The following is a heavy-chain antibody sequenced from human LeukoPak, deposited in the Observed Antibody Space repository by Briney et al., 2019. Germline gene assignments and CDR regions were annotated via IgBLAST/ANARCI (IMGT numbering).Heavy chain of an antibody. CDR1: GFTFISYA. Sequence: GGSLRLTRAPPGFTFISYAMNWVRPAPRGGLGWVSGTGSTGVSTFYADSVKGRFTASRDNSKNTLSLQMNSLRAEDTAVYYCAKDPGVVSAHYFDYWGQGTLVTVSS. V-gene: IGHV3-23*01. D-gene: IGHD2-2*01. CDR2: TGSTGVST. CDR3: AKDPGVVSAHYFDY. J-gene: IGHJ4*02.